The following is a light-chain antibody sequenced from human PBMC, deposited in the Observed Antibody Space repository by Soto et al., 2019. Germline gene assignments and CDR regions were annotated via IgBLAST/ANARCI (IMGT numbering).Light chain of an antibody. Sequence: EIVLTQSPATLSLSPGERATLSCRASQSVSSYLAWYQQKPGQAPRLLNYDASNRATGIPARFSGSGSGTDFTLTISSLGPEDFAVYSGQRRSNWPPGTFGGGTKVEIK. CDR2: DAS. CDR3: QRRSNWPPGT. J-gene: IGKJ4*01. V-gene: IGKV3-11*01. CDR1: QSVSSY.